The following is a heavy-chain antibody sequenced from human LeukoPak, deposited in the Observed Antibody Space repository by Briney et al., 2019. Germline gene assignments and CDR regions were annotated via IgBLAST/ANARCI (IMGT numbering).Heavy chain of an antibody. V-gene: IGHV3-7*01. D-gene: IGHD6-19*01. CDR1: GFTFSSYW. J-gene: IGHJ3*02. CDR3: AMSIAVAGTGAFDI. Sequence: GGSLRLSCAASGFTFSSYWMSWVRQAPGKGLEWVANIKQDGSEKYYVDSVKGRFTISRDNAKNSLYLQMNSLRAEDTAVYYCAMSIAVAGTGAFDIWGQGTVVTVSS. CDR2: IKQDGSEK.